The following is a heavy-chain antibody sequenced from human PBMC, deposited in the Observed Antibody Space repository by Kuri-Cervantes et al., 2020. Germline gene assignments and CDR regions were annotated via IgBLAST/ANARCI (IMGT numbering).Heavy chain of an antibody. CDR3: AKGGWTDGKTYDDFDY. Sequence: GGSLRLSCAASGFTFDDYAMHWVRQAPGKGLEWVSGSSWNSGSIDYADSVKGRFTISRDNAKNSLYLQMNSLRAEDTAFYYCAKGGWTDGKTYDDFDYWGQGTLVTVSS. J-gene: IGHJ4*02. CDR1: GFTFDDYA. CDR2: SSWNSGSI. D-gene: IGHD1-1*01. V-gene: IGHV3-9*01.